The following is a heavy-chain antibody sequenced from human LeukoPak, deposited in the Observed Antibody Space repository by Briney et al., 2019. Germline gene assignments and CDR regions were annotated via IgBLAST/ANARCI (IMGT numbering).Heavy chain of an antibody. CDR1: GFILCRCR. CDR2: ISSSSSTI. Sequence: GGSLRLSCGVSGFILCRCRMLWVRQAPGKGLEWVSYISSSSSTIYYADSVKGRFTISRDNAKNSLYLQMNSLRDEDTAVYYCARDRGGSGSYGMDVWGQGTTVIVSS. J-gene: IGHJ6*02. D-gene: IGHD3-10*01. CDR3: ARDRGGSGSYGMDV. V-gene: IGHV3-48*02.